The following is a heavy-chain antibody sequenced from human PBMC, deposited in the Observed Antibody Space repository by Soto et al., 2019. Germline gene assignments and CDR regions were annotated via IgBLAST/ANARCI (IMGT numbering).Heavy chain of an antibody. CDR2: IIPILGIA. J-gene: IGHJ3*02. CDR3: AREGVETGERDAFDI. Sequence: ASVKVSCKASGGTFSSYTISWVRQAPGQGLEWMGRIIPILGIANYAQKFQGRVTITADKSTSTAYMELSSLRSEDTAVYYCAREGVETGERDAFDIWGQGTMVTVSS. D-gene: IGHD7-27*01. CDR1: GGTFSSYT. V-gene: IGHV1-69*04.